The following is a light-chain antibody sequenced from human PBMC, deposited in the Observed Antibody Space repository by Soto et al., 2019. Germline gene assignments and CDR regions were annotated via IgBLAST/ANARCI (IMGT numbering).Light chain of an antibody. CDR1: QYISTR. J-gene: IGKJ2*01. CDR3: QQYNTYST. CDR2: KAS. V-gene: IGKV1-5*03. Sequence: DIQMTQSPSTLSASVGDRVTITCRASQYISTRLAWYQQKPGKAPKLLIYKASSLESGVPSRFSGSGSGTEFTLTISSLQPDDFATYYCQQYNTYSTFGQGTKLEIK.